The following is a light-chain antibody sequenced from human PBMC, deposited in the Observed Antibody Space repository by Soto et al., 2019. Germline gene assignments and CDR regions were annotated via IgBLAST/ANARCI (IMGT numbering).Light chain of an antibody. CDR2: ASS. J-gene: IGLJ1*01. V-gene: IGLV2-14*01. CDR1: TSDVGGYNY. Sequence: QSALTQPASVSGSPGQSITICCTGTTSDVGGYNYVSWYQHHAGKAPRLMIYASSNRPSGVSHRFSGSRSGNTASLTISGIQAEDDADYYCSSYTSGTTLYVFGTGTKLTVL. CDR3: SSYTSGTTLYV.